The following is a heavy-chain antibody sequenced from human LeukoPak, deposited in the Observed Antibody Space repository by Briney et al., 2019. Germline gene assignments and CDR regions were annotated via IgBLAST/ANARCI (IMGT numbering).Heavy chain of an antibody. J-gene: IGHJ4*02. CDR2: INNDGTST. V-gene: IGHV3-74*01. Sequence: PGGSLRLSCAASGFTFSSYWMHWVRQVPGKGLVWVSRINNDGTSTRYADSVKGRFTISRDNAKNTLYLQMNTLRAEDTAVYYCASLDYWGQGTPVTVSS. CDR1: GFTFSSYW. CDR3: ASLDY.